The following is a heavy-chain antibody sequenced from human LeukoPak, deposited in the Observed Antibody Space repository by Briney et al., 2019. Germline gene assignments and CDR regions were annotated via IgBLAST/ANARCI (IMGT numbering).Heavy chain of an antibody. CDR2: ISGDGRNI. CDR3: AKDVVRGYYGEYYFDY. V-gene: IGHV3-74*01. Sequence: GGSLRLSCVASGFTFSSYWMHWVRQDPRKGLVWVSRISGDGRNINYADSARGRFTISRDNAKNTLYLQMNTLRVEDTAVYYCAKDVVRGYYGEYYFDYWGQGTLVTVSS. CDR1: GFTFSSYW. J-gene: IGHJ4*02. D-gene: IGHD3-3*01.